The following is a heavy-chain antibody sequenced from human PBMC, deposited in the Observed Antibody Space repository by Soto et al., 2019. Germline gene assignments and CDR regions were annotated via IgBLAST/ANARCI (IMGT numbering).Heavy chain of an antibody. CDR1: GFTFSSYA. CDR3: AKRSRSSTFDY. D-gene: IGHD6-6*01. Sequence: EVQLLESGGGLVQPGASLRLSCAASGFTFSSYAMSWVRQAPGKGLEWVSVISGSDDSTYYADSVKGRFTISRDNSKNTLYLQMNSLRAEDTAVYYCAKRSRSSTFDYGGQGTLVTVSS. CDR2: ISGSDDST. V-gene: IGHV3-23*01. J-gene: IGHJ4*02.